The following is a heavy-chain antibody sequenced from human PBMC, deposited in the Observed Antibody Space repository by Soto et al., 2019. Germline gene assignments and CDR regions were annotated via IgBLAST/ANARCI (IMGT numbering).Heavy chain of an antibody. CDR3: ARARSKDYDILTGYPYNWFDP. V-gene: IGHV4-31*03. D-gene: IGHD3-9*01. J-gene: IGHJ5*02. Sequence: QVQLQESGPGLVKPSQTLSLTCTVSGGSISSGGYYWSWIRQHPGKGLEWIGYIYYSGSTYYNPSLKSRVTISVDTSKKRFSLKLSSVTAADTAVYYCARARSKDYDILTGYPYNWFDPWGQGTLVTVSS. CDR1: GGSISSGGYY. CDR2: IYYSGST.